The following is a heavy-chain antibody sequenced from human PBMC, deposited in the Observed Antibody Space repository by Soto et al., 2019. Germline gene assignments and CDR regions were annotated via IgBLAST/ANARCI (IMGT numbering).Heavy chain of an antibody. CDR3: ARDEHCSSTSCYQFDP. V-gene: IGHV1-69*13. CDR1: GGTFSSYA. CDR2: IIPIFGTA. J-gene: IGHJ5*02. Sequence: SVKVSCKASGGTFSSYAISWVRQAPGQGLEWMGGIIPIFGTANYAQKFQGRVTITADESTSTAYMELSSLRSEDTAVYYCARDEHCSSTSCYQFDPWGQGTLVTVSS. D-gene: IGHD2-2*01.